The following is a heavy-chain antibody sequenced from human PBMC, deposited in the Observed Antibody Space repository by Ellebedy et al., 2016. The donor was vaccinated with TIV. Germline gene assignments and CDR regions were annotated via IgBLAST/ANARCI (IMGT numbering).Heavy chain of an antibody. D-gene: IGHD6-13*01. J-gene: IGHJ4*02. CDR3: ARGQQVARD. Sequence: GESLKISCATSGFAFGSYGMQWVRQAPGKGLEWLAVIWSDGSNIDYADSVKGRFAISRDNSKNTLYLQLNSLTVEDTAVYYCARGQQVARDWGQGILVTVSS. CDR2: IWSDGSNI. V-gene: IGHV3-33*01. CDR1: GFAFGSYG.